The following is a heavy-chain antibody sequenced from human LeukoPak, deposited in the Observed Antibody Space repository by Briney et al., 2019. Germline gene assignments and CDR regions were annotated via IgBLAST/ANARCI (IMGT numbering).Heavy chain of an antibody. CDR1: GYSFTNYW. V-gene: IGHV5-51*01. CDR3: ARRRDLYSGSYYPFDY. J-gene: IGHJ4*02. D-gene: IGHD1-26*01. CDR2: IYPGDSDA. Sequence: GESLKTSCKGSGYSFTNYWIGWVRQMPGKGLKWMGIIYPGDSDARYSPSFQGQVTISADKSLSTAYLQWSSLKASDTAMYYCARRRDLYSGSYYPFDYWGQGTLVTVSS.